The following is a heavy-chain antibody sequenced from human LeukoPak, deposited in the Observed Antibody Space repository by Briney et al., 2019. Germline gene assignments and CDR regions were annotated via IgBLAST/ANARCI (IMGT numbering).Heavy chain of an antibody. V-gene: IGHV4-59*03. D-gene: IGHD1-26*01. CDR3: ARMYSGTSYYFDY. J-gene: IGHJ4*02. CDR2: ISYIGST. CDR1: GGSISSYY. Sequence: SETLSLTCTVSGGSISSYYWSWIRQPPGKGLEWIGYISYIGSTDYSPSLKSRLTISVDTSRNQFSLRLSSVTAADTAVYYCARMYSGTSYYFDYWGQGTLVTVPS.